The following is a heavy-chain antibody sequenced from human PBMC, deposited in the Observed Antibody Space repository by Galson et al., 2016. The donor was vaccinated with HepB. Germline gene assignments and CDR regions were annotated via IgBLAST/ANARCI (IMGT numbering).Heavy chain of an antibody. D-gene: IGHD1-7*01. CDR3: GRDTGNYYVDK. Sequence: SLRLSCAASGFRLSGYWMTWVRQAPGKGLEWVANIKEDGSLLAYVDSVKDRFTISRDNAKNSLYLQMNDLRAEDTALYYCGRDTGNYYVDKWGHGTLVTVSS. V-gene: IGHV3-7*03. J-gene: IGHJ4*01. CDR2: IKEDGSLL. CDR1: GFRLSGYW.